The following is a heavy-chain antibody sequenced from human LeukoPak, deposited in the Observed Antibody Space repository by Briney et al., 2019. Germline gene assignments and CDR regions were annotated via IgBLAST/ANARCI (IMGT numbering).Heavy chain of an antibody. J-gene: IGHJ4*02. CDR1: GGSISSSSYY. D-gene: IGHD6-19*01. Sequence: SETLSLTCTVSGGSISSSSYYWGWIRQPPGKGLEWIGSIYYSGSTYYNPSLKSRVTISVDTSKNQFSLKLSSVTAADTAVYYCARHNNRVAGANDCWGQGTLVTVSS. CDR2: IYYSGST. V-gene: IGHV4-39*01. CDR3: ARHNNRVAGANDC.